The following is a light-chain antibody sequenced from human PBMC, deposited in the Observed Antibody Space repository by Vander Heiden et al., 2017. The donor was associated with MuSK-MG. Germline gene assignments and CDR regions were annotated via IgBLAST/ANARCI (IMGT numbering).Light chain of an antibody. Sequence: EIVLTQSPATLSLSPGERATLSCRASQSVGSALAWYQQTPGQAPRILIYDASFRATGIPARFSGGGSGTDFSLTISSLEPEDFAVYYCHQRRSWPVTFGPGTKVDIK. CDR1: QSVGSA. J-gene: IGKJ3*01. V-gene: IGKV3-11*01. CDR2: DAS. CDR3: HQRRSWPVT.